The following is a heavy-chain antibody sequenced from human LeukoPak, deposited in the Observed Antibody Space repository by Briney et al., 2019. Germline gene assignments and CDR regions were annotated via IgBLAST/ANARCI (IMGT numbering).Heavy chain of an antibody. J-gene: IGHJ4*02. D-gene: IGHD5-18*01. CDR3: AGGYRYGYS. V-gene: IGHV4-61*01. CDR2: IYYSGST. Sequence: SETLSLTCTVSVDSVCSGSYYWSWIRQPPGKGLEWIGYIYYSGSTNYNPSLKSRVTISVDTSKNQFSLKLSSVTAADTAVYYCAGGYRYGYSWGQGTLVTVSS. CDR1: VDSVCSGSYY.